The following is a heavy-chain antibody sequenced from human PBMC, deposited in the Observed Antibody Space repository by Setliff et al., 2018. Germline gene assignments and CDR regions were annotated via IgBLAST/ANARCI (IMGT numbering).Heavy chain of an antibody. CDR3: ARETTAWGYVDTAMVTFIDQ. J-gene: IGHJ4*02. CDR1: GGSISSGGYY. Sequence: SETLSLTCTVSGGSISSGGYYWSWIRQHPGKGLEWIVYVYSSGITNYNPSLKGRVTMSVDTSKNQFSLKLSSVTAADTAVYYCARETTAWGYVDTAMVTFIDQWGQGTLVTVSS. D-gene: IGHD5-18*01. CDR2: VYSSGIT. V-gene: IGHV4-61*08.